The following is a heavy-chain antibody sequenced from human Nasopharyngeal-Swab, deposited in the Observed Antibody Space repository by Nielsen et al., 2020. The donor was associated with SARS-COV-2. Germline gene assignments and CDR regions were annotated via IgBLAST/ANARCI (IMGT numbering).Heavy chain of an antibody. CDR1: GGSISSGGYY. J-gene: IGHJ3*02. V-gene: IGHV4-31*03. Sequence: SETLSLTCTVSGGSISSGGYYCSWIRQHPGKGLEWIGYIYYSGSTYYNPSLKSRVTISVDTSKNQFSLKLSSVTAADTAAYYCASLEFDIWGQGTMVTVSS. D-gene: IGHD3-3*01. CDR2: IYYSGST. CDR3: ASLEFDI.